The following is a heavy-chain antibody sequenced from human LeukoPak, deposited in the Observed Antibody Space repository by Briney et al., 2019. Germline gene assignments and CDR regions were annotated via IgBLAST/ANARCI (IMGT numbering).Heavy chain of an antibody. CDR2: FDPEDGET. V-gene: IGHV1-24*01. J-gene: IGHJ6*03. CDR3: ATGLVGATGYYYYYYMDV. D-gene: IGHD1-26*01. CDR1: GYTLTELS. Sequence: ASVKVSCKVSGYTLTELSMHWVRQAPGKGLEWMGGFDPEDGETIYAQKFQGRVTMTEDTSTDTAYMELSSLRSEDTAVYYCATGLVGATGYYYYYYMDVWGKGTRSPSP.